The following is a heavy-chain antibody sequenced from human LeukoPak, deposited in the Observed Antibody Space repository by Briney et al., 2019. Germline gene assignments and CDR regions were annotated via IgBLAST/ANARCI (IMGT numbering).Heavy chain of an antibody. CDR2: IQYDGSNK. V-gene: IGHV3-30*02. CDR1: GFTFSNYG. D-gene: IGHD6-19*01. CDR3: ARDPRAYTSGWYWSDY. J-gene: IGHJ4*02. Sequence: PGGSLRLSFAASGFTFSNYGRHWVRQAPGKGLEWVAFIQYDGSNKYYADSVKGRSTISRDNSKNTLYLQMNSLRAEDTAVYYCARDPRAYTSGWYWSDYWGQGTLVTVSS.